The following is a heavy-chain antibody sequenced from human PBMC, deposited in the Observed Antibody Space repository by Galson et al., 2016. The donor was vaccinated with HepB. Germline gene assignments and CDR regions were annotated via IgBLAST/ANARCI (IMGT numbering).Heavy chain of an antibody. CDR1: GGSISTSLYF. CDR2: IYQSGST. V-gene: IGHV4-39*01. D-gene: IGHD5-18*01. CDR3: ARHRSERNVDTPFVF. Sequence: SETLSLTCSVSGGSISTSLYFWGWIRQTPGKGLEWIGSIYQSGSTFDNPSLKSRVTISVDTSKNLISLRLTSVTTSDTGVYYCARHRSERNVDTPFVFWAQGTLVTVSS. J-gene: IGHJ4*02.